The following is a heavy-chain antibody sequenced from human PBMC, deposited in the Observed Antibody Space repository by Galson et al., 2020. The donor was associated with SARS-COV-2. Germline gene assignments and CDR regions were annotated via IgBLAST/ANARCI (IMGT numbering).Heavy chain of an antibody. V-gene: IGHV4-61*02. CDR2: IYTSGST. Sequence: SETLSLTCTVSGGSISSGSYYWSWIRQPAGKGLEWIGRIYTSGSTNYNPSLKSRVTISLDTSKNQFSLKLTSVTAADTAVYYCARESRWELYFDHWGQGTLVTISS. CDR1: GGSISSGSYY. CDR3: ARESRWELYFDH. D-gene: IGHD1-26*01. J-gene: IGHJ4*02.